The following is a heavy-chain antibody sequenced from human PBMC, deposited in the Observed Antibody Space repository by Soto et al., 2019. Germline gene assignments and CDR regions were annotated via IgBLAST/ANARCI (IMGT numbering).Heavy chain of an antibody. CDR1: GGSLSSYP. CDR2: IIPIVGLT. V-gene: IGHV1-69*02. J-gene: IGHJ6*03. Sequence: QVQLLQSGSEVKKPGSSVKVSCRASGGSLSSYPVTWVRQAPGQGLEWMGRIIPIVGLTNYAQKFQGRVTSTADKSTSTAYMELSGLPSDDTAGYYCARPTGVNDAGGNYMDVWGKGTTVIVSS. CDR3: ARPTGVNDAGGNYMDV. D-gene: IGHD2-8*02.